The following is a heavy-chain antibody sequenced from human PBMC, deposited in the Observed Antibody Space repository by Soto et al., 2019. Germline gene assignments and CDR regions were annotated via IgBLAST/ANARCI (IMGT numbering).Heavy chain of an antibody. CDR2: IYPGDSDT. D-gene: IGHD6-13*01. J-gene: IGHJ6*02. CDR1: GYSFTSYW. CDR3: ARRPGVAAAGAYYGMDV. V-gene: IGHV5-51*01. Sequence: GESLKISCKGSGYSFTSYWIGWVRQMPGKGLEWMGIIYPGDSDTRYSPSFQGQVTISADKSISTAYLQWSSLKASDTAMYYCARRPGVAAAGAYYGMDVWGQGTRVTVSS.